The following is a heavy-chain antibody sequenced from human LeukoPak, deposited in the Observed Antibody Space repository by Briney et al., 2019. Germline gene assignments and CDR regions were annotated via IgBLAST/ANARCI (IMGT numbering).Heavy chain of an antibody. Sequence: GGSLRLSCEFSGIIFSTYAVNWVRQAPGKGLEWISYISGSSSGSTSIIHYADSVKGRFTISRDNAKNSLHLQMDSLSAEVTAVYYCARDFWSGYYTEDWGQGALVIVSS. D-gene: IGHD3-3*01. V-gene: IGHV3-48*04. CDR2: ISGSSSGSTSII. CDR1: GIIFSTYA. J-gene: IGHJ4*02. CDR3: ARDFWSGYYTED.